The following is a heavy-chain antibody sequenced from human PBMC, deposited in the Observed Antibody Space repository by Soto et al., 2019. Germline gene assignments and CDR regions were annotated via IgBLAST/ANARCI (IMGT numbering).Heavy chain of an antibody. CDR3: ARGRRPRIQLWYYFDY. CDR2: MNPNSGNT. J-gene: IGHJ4*02. CDR1: GYTFTSYD. D-gene: IGHD5-18*01. Sequence: QVQLVQSGAEVKKPGASVKVSCKASGYTFTSYDINWVRQATGQGLEWMGWMNPNSGNTGYAQKFQGRVTMTRNTSISTAYMELSSLRSEDTAVYYCARGRRPRIQLWYYFDYWGQGTLVTVSS. V-gene: IGHV1-8*01.